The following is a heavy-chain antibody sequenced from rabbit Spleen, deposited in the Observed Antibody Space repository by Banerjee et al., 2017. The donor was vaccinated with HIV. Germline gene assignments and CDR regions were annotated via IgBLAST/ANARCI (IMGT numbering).Heavy chain of an antibody. Sequence: QSLEESGGDLVKPGASLTLTCTASGFSFSNSDYMCWVRQAPGKGLECIACIYGGVIGSTYYATWAKGRFTISKTSSTTVTLQMTSLTGADTATYFCARATNCSFSSYGMDLWGPGTLVTVS. V-gene: IGHV1S40*01. CDR2: IYGGVIGST. CDR3: ARATNCSFSSYGMDL. J-gene: IGHJ6*01. CDR1: GFSFSNSDY. D-gene: IGHD1-1*01.